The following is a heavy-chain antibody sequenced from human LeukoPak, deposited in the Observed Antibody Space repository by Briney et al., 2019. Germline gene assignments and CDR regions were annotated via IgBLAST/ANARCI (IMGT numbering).Heavy chain of an antibody. J-gene: IGHJ4*02. V-gene: IGHV3-48*03. CDR1: GFTFSSYA. D-gene: IGHD5-24*01. CDR2: ISSSGSTI. CDR3: ARPSGRWLQLRYYFDY. Sequence: GGSLRLSCAASGFTFSSYAMNWVRQAPGKGLEWVSYISSSGSTIYYADSVKGRFTISRDNAKNSLYLQMNSLGAEDTAVYYCARPSGRWLQLRYYFDYWGQGTLVTVSS.